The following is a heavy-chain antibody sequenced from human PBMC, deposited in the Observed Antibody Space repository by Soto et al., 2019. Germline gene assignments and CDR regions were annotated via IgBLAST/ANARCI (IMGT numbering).Heavy chain of an antibody. CDR2: IYYSGST. CDR1: GGSISSGGYY. CDR3: ARGSYYYDSSGYSYFDY. V-gene: IGHV4-31*03. J-gene: IGHJ4*02. Sequence: PPETLSLTCTVSGGSISSGGYYWSWIRQHPGKGLEWIGYIYYSGSTYYNPSLKSRVTISVDTSKNQFSLKLSSVTAADTAVYYCARGSYYYDSSGYSYFDYWGQGTLVTVSS. D-gene: IGHD3-22*01.